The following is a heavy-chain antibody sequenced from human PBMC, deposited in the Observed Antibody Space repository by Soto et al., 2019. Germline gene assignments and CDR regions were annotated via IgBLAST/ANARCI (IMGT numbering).Heavy chain of an antibody. V-gene: IGHV3-23*01. J-gene: IGHJ4*02. Sequence: PWRSLGVPWAFSVLAFSNYAMSWIRQAAGKGLEWVSIITASGYSAYYGGAVKVRFTTSRDNSRSTFYLQMNGLRADDTAVYYCAKGDLLWDPFDFWGQGTLVTVS. CDR1: VLAFSNYA. D-gene: IGHD3-16*01. CDR3: AKGDLLWDPFDF. CDR2: ITASGYSA.